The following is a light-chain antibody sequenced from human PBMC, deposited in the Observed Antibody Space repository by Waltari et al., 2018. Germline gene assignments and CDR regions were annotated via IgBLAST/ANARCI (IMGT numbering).Light chain of an antibody. CDR2: LGS. V-gene: IGKV2-28*01. CDR1: QSLLHSNGYYY. Sequence: DIVMTQSPLSLPVTPGEPASISCRSSQSLLHSNGYYYLDWYLQKPGQSPQLLIYLGSNRASGVPDRFTGSGSGTTFTLKISRVEAEDVGVYYCMQSLQTPLTFGGGTKAEIK. CDR3: MQSLQTPLT. J-gene: IGKJ4*01.